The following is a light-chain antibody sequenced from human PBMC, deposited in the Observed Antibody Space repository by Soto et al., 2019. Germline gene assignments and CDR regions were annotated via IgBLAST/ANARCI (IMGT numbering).Light chain of an antibody. J-gene: IGLJ3*02. Sequence: QSALTQPPSASGSPGQSVTISCTGTSSDVGDYNCVSWYQQHPGKAPKLMIYEVSKRPSGVPERFSGSKSGNTASLTVSGLQAEDEADYYCSSYAGSNNWVFGGGTKVTVL. CDR1: SSDVGDYNC. CDR3: SSYAGSNNWV. V-gene: IGLV2-8*01. CDR2: EVS.